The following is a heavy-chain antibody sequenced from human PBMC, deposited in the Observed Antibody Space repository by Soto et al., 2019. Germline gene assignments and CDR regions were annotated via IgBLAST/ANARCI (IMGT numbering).Heavy chain of an antibody. Sequence: PGGSLRLSCAASGFTFSSYWMSWVRQAPGKGLEWVANIKQDGSEKYYVDSVKGRFTISRDNAKNSLYLQMNSLRAEDTAAYYCARDGQLVINYFDYWGQGTLVTVSS. CDR1: GFTFSSYW. V-gene: IGHV3-7*01. J-gene: IGHJ4*02. D-gene: IGHD6-13*01. CDR2: IKQDGSEK. CDR3: ARDGQLVINYFDY.